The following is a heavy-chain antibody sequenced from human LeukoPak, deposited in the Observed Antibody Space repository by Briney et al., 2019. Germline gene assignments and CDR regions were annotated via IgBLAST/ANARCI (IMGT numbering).Heavy chain of an antibody. CDR1: GFTSSSYA. J-gene: IGHJ5*01. Sequence: PGGPLRLSCAASGFTSSSYAMNWVRQAPGKGLEWVSGISGSGDFTYYADSVKGRFTISRDNSRNTLYLQINSLRDEDTAVYYCAKDRVEDSSSWYDCWGQGTLVTVSS. CDR2: ISGSGDFT. CDR3: AKDRVEDSSSWYDC. D-gene: IGHD6-13*01. V-gene: IGHV3-23*01.